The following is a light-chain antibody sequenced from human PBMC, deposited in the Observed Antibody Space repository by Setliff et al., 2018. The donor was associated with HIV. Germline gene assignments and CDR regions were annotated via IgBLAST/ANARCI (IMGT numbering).Light chain of an antibody. CDR1: SSDVGDYNH. J-gene: IGLJ3*02. V-gene: IGLV2-11*01. CDR2: DAN. Sequence: QSALTQPRSVSGSPGQSVTISCTGTSSDVGDYNHVSWYQQHPGKAPKLIIYDANKRPSGVPDRFSASKSGNTASQTISGLQAEDEADYCCSYAGKFTWVLGGGTKVTVL. CDR3: CSYAGKFTWV.